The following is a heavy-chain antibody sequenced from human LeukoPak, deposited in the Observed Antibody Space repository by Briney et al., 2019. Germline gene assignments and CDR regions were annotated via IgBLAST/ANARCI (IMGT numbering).Heavy chain of an antibody. J-gene: IGHJ4*02. CDR2: ISGSGGST. CDR3: AREYSSGFGY. V-gene: IGHV3-23*01. D-gene: IGHD6-19*01. Sequence: GGSLRLSCAASGFMFSSYAMTWVRQAPGKGLEWVSTISGSGGSTYYADSVKGRFTLSRDNSKNTLYLQMNSLRAEDTAVYYCAREYSSGFGYWGQGTLVTVSS. CDR1: GFMFSSYA.